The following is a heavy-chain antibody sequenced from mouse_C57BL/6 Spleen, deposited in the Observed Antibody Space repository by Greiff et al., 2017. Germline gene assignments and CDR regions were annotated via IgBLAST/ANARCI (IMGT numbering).Heavy chain of an antibody. D-gene: IGHD2-3*01. CDR1: GYTFTDYY. Sequence: EVQLQQSGPELVKPGASVKISCKASGYTFTDYYMNWVKQSHGKSLEWIGDINPNNGGTSYNQKFKGKATLTVDKSSSTAYMELRSLTSEDSAVYYCASYDGLTPDYWGQGTTLTVSS. J-gene: IGHJ2*01. CDR3: ASYDGLTPDY. CDR2: INPNNGGT. V-gene: IGHV1-26*01.